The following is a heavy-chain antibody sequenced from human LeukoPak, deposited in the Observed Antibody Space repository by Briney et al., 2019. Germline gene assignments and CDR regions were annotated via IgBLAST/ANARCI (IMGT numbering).Heavy chain of an antibody. CDR2: IRYDGSNK. Sequence: GGSLRLSCAASGFTFSSYGMHWVRQAPGKGLEWVAFIRYDGSNKYYADSVKGRFTISRDNSKNTLYLQMNSLRAEDTAVYYCAKKALPTMVRGDGLVNWFDPWGQGTLVTVSS. D-gene: IGHD3-10*01. J-gene: IGHJ5*02. V-gene: IGHV3-30*02. CDR1: GFTFSSYG. CDR3: AKKALPTMVRGDGLVNWFDP.